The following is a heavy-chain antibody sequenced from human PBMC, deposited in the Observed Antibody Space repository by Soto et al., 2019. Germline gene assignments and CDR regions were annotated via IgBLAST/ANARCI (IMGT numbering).Heavy chain of an antibody. V-gene: IGHV1-69*04. CDR3: ERDHAGEAPAL. CDR1: GGTFSSYT. J-gene: IGHJ1*01. Sequence: SVKVSCKASGGTFSSYTISWVRQAPGQGLEWMGRIIPILGIANYAQKFQGRVTITADKSTSTAYMELSSLRSEDTAVYYCERDHAGEAPALWGQGKLVNVS. CDR2: IIPILGIA. D-gene: IGHD3-10*01.